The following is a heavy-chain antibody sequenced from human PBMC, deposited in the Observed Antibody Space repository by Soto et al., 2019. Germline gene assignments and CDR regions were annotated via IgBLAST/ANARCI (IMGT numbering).Heavy chain of an antibody. CDR1: GCTFTSYA. D-gene: IGHD6-19*01. CDR3: ARGRSSGWYSWFDP. J-gene: IGHJ5*02. V-gene: IGHV1-3*01. Sequence: ASVKVSCKASGCTFTSYAMHWVRQAPGQRLEWMGWINAGNGNTKYSQKFQGRVTITRDTSASTAYMELSSLRSEDTAVYYCARGRSSGWYSWFDPWGQGTLVTVSS. CDR2: INAGNGNT.